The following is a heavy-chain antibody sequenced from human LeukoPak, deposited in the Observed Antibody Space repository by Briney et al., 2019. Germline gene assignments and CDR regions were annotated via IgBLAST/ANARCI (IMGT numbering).Heavy chain of an antibody. Sequence: ASVKVSCKASGYTFTSYGISWVRQAPGQGLEWMGWISAYNGNTNYAQKLQGRVTMTTDTSTSTAYKELRSLRSDDTAVYYCARDDGDYDYFDYWGQGTLVTVSS. CDR2: ISAYNGNT. D-gene: IGHD4-17*01. CDR3: ARDDGDYDYFDY. J-gene: IGHJ4*02. CDR1: GYTFTSYG. V-gene: IGHV1-18*01.